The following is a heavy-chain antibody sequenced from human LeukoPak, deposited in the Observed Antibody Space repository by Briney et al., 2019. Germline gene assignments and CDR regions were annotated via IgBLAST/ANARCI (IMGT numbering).Heavy chain of an antibody. CDR2: ISGSGGGT. CDR3: AKRAVVIRVILVGFHKEAYYFDS. D-gene: IGHD3-22*01. J-gene: IGHJ4*02. V-gene: IGHV3-23*01. CDR1: GITLSNYA. Sequence: PGGSLRLSCAVSGITLSNYAMSWVRQAPGKGLEWVAGISGSGGGTHYADSVKGRFTISRDNPKNTLYLQMNNLRAGDTAVHFCAKRAVVIRVILVGFHKEAYYFDSWGQGALVTVSS.